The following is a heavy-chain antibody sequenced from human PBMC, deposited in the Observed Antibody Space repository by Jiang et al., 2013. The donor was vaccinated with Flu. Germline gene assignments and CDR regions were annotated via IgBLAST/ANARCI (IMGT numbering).Heavy chain of an antibody. D-gene: IGHD5-18*01. J-gene: IGHJ4*02. CDR3: ARSSWGYSXGPFEY. Sequence: SGAEVKKPGSSVKVSCKASGGSFSSYAMNWVRQAPGQGLEWMGGINHIFGTTDYAQKFQGRVTITADKSTSTAYMDLSSLRSEDTAIYYCARSSWGYSXGPFEYWGQGTLITVSS. CDR1: GGSFSSYA. CDR2: INHIFGTT. V-gene: IGHV1-69*06.